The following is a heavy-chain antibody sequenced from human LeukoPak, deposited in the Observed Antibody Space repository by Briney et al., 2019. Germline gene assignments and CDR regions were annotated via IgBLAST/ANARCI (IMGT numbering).Heavy chain of an antibody. CDR1: GYSISSAYY. CDR3: ARHSAVACNSINCFTFGNYFDY. Sequence: SETLSLTCAVSGYSISSAYYWGWIRQPPGKGLEWIGSIYRSGNTYYNAPLKSRVTISLDTSKSQFSLRLTSVTAADTAVYYCARHSAVACNSINCFTFGNYFDYWGQGTLVTVSS. D-gene: IGHD3-16*01. V-gene: IGHV4-38-2*01. CDR2: IYRSGNT. J-gene: IGHJ4*02.